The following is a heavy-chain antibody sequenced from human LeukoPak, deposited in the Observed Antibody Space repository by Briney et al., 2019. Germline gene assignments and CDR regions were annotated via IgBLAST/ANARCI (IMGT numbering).Heavy chain of an antibody. D-gene: IGHD1-26*01. CDR1: GYTFTRYY. V-gene: IGHV1-2*02. Sequence: ASVKASCKASGYTFTRYYMHWVRQAPGHGLEWMGWINPNSGGTNYAQKFQGRVTMTRDTSISTAYMELSRLRSDDTAVYYCARDQVKVRATTAGDYWGQGTLVTVSS. CDR2: INPNSGGT. J-gene: IGHJ4*02. CDR3: ARDQVKVRATTAGDY.